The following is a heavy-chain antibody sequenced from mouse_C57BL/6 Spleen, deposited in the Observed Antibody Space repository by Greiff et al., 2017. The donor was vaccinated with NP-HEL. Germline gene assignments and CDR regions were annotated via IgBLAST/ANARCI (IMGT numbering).Heavy chain of an antibody. D-gene: IGHD1-1*01. CDR2: ISYDGSN. V-gene: IGHV3-6*01. CDR3: ARGGSSYDYAMDY. Sequence: EVKLMESGPGLVKPSQSLSLTCSVTGYSITSGYYWNWIRQFPGNKLEWMGYISYDGSNNYNPSLKNRISITRDTSKNQFFLKLNSVTTEDTATYDCARGGSSYDYAMDYWGQGTSVTVSS. J-gene: IGHJ4*01. CDR1: GYSITSGYY.